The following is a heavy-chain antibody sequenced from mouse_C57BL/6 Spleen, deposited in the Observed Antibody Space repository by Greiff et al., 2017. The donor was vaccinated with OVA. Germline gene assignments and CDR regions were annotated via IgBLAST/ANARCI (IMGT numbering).Heavy chain of an antibody. CDR1: GYTFTSYW. CDR2: IDPNSGGT. D-gene: IGHD2-4*01. Sequence: VQLQQPGAELVKPGASVKLSCKASGYTFTSYWMHWVKQRPGRGLEWNGRIDPNSGGTKYNEKFKSKATLTVDKPSSTAYMQLSSLTSEDSAVYYCARDGFDYEWYFDVCGTGTTVTVSS. V-gene: IGHV1-72*01. CDR3: ARDGFDYEWYFDV. J-gene: IGHJ1*03.